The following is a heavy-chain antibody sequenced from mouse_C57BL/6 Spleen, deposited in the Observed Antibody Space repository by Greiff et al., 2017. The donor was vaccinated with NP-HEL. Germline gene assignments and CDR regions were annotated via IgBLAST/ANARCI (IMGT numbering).Heavy chain of an antibody. J-gene: IGHJ4*01. Sequence: VKLMESGAELVKPGASVKISCKASGYAFSSYWMNWVKQRPGKGLEWIGQIYPGDGDTNYNGKFKGKATLTADKSSSTAYMQLSSLTSEDSAVYFCALNYGSSPYAMDYWGQGTSVTVSS. CDR2: IYPGDGDT. CDR3: ALNYGSSPYAMDY. V-gene: IGHV1-80*01. CDR1: GYAFSSYW. D-gene: IGHD1-1*01.